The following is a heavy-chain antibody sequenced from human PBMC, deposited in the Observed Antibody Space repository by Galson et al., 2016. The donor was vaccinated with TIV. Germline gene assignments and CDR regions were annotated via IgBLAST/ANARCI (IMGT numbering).Heavy chain of an antibody. CDR1: GYTFSGYN. J-gene: IGHJ4*02. CDR2: IIPNSGGT. Sequence: SVKVSCKASGYTFSGYNLHWVRQAPGQGLEWMGRIIPNSGGTNYAQKFQGRITMTRDTSINTTYMELRRLRSDDTAIYYCAKDLEDWGQRTLVTVSS. V-gene: IGHV1-2*06. CDR3: AKDLED.